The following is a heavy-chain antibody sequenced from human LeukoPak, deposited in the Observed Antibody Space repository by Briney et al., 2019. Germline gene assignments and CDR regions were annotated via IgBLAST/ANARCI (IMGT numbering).Heavy chain of an antibody. CDR2: IYSGGGT. V-gene: IGHV3-53*01. J-gene: IGHJ4*02. Sequence: GGSLRLSCAAAWFTVSSNYMSWVRQAPGKGLEWVSVIYSGGGTFYADSVKGRFTISRDNSKNTLYLQMNSLRVEDTAVYYCARRTAVSYYFDSWGQGTLVTVSS. CDR3: ARRTAVSYYFDS. D-gene: IGHD1-14*01. CDR1: WFTVSSNY.